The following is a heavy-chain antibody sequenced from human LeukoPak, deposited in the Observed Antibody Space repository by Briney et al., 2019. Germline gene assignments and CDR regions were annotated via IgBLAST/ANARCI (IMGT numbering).Heavy chain of an antibody. J-gene: IGHJ6*03. Sequence: ASVKVSCKASGYSFTSLDISWVRQATGQGLEWMGWMNPNSGNTTYAQKFQGRVTITRNTSISTAYMELSSLRSEDTAVYYCARGLMPRGASDYYDYMDVWGKGNTVTVSS. V-gene: IGHV1-8*03. D-gene: IGHD3-10*01. CDR3: ARGLMPRGASDYYDYMDV. CDR2: MNPNSGNT. CDR1: GYSFTSLD.